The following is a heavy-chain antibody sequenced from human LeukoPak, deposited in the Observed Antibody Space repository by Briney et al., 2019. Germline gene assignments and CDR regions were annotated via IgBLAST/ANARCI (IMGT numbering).Heavy chain of an antibody. J-gene: IGHJ6*03. CDR3: ARSAFYYYYMDV. CDR2: INPNSGGT. Sequence: GASVKVSCTASGYTFTGYYMHWVRKAPGQGLEWMGWINPNSGGTNYAQKFQGRVTMTRDTSISTAYMELSRLRSDDTAVYYCARSAFYYYYMDVWGKGTTVTVSS. CDR1: GYTFTGYY. V-gene: IGHV1-2*02.